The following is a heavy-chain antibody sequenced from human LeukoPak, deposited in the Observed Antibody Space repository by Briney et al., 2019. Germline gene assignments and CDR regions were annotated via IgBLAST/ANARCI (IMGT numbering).Heavy chain of an antibody. V-gene: IGHV3-11*01. CDR1: GFTFSDYY. J-gene: IGHJ3*02. D-gene: IGHD3-9*01. CDR3: ARNLTGYSPWAFDI. CDR2: ISSSGSTI. Sequence: GGSLRLFCAASGFTFSDYYMSWIRQAPGKGLEWVSYISSSGSTIYYADSVKGRFTISRDNAKNSLYLQMNSLRAEDTAVYYCARNLTGYSPWAFDIWGQGTMVTVSS.